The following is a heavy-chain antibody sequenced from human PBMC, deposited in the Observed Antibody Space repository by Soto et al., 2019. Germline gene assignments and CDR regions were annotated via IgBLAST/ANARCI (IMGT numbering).Heavy chain of an antibody. CDR1: GDSISSSSQY. CDR3: ARHWIAGSSIP. V-gene: IGHV4-39*01. J-gene: IGHJ5*02. CDR2: IHYSGTS. Sequence: SETLSLTCSVSGDSISSSSQYWGWIRQPPGKGLEWIGSIHYSGTSYYNPSLKSRVTIFVDTSKNQLSLKPSSVTAADTAVYYCARHWIAGSSIPWGQGTLVTVSS. D-gene: IGHD2-21*01.